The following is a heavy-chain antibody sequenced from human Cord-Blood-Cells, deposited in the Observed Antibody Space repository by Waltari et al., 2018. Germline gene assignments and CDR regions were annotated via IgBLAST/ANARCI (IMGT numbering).Heavy chain of an antibody. CDR2: IRYDGSNK. V-gene: IGHV3-33*01. CDR3: ARNWGFDY. CDR1: GFTFSSYG. Sequence: QVQLVESGGGVGQPGRSLRLSCAASGFTFSSYGMHWVRQAPGKGLEWVAVIRYDGSNKYYAGSVKGRFTIARDNSKNTLYLQMNSLRAEDTAVYYCARNWGFDYWGQGTLVTVSS. D-gene: IGHD7-27*01. J-gene: IGHJ4*02.